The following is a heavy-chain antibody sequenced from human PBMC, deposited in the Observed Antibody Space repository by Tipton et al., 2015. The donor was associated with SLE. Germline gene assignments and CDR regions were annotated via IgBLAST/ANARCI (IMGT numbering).Heavy chain of an antibody. D-gene: IGHD5-18*01. V-gene: IGHV4-59*11. CDR1: GASISTHY. CDR2: LYHTGTS. Sequence: PGLVKPSETLSLICTVSGASISTHYWSWIRKPPGKRLEWIGTLYHTGTSGYNPPLKSRATISVDTSKRQFSLRLTSVIAADTAVYYCARLHGYSYGLNWFDPWGQGTLISVSS. CDR3: ARLHGYSYGLNWFDP. J-gene: IGHJ5*02.